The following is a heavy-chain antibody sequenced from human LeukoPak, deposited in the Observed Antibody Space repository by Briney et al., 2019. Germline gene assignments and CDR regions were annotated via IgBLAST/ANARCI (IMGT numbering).Heavy chain of an antibody. J-gene: IGHJ4*02. CDR1: GGSFSGYY. V-gene: IGHV4-34*01. CDR2: INHSGST. CDR3: ARALVSDHFDY. Sequence: SETLSLTCAVYGGSFSGYYWSWIRQPPGKGLEWIGEINHSGSTNYNPSLKSRVTISVDTSKNQFSLKLSSVTAADTAVYYCARALVSDHFDYWGQGTLVTVSS. D-gene: IGHD6-13*01.